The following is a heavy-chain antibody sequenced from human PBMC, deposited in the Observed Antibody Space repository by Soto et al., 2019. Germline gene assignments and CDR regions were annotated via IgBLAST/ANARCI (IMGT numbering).Heavy chain of an antibody. CDR2: IWYDGSNK. V-gene: IGHV3-33*01. CDR3: ARDLCSTSCYAYYYYYGMDV. J-gene: IGHJ6*02. Sequence: QVQLVESGGGVVQPGRSLRLSCAASGFTFSSYGMHWVRQAPGKGLEWVAVIWYDGSNKYYAESVKRRFTISRDNSKNTLYLQMNSLRAEDTAVYYCARDLCSTSCYAYYYYYGMDVWGQGTTVTVSS. CDR1: GFTFSSYG. D-gene: IGHD2-2*01.